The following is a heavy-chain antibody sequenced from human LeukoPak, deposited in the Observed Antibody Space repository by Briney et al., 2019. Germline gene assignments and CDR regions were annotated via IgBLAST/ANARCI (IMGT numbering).Heavy chain of an antibody. D-gene: IGHD2-2*01. J-gene: IGHJ6*02. V-gene: IGHV1-8*01. CDR3: ARIGLVVPAALSYYYYYGMDV. CDR2: MNPNSGNT. Sequence: ASVKVSCKASGYTFTNYDINWVRQATGQGLEWKGWMNPNSGNTGYAQKSQGRVTMTRNTSISTAYMELSSLRSEDTAVYYCARIGLVVPAALSYYYYYGMDVWGQGTTVTVSS. CDR1: GYTFTNYD.